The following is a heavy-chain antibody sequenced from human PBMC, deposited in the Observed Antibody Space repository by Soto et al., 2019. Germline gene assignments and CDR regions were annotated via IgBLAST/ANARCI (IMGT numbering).Heavy chain of an antibody. CDR3: ARPTHHYDILTGYYFGWFDP. V-gene: IGHV5-51*01. D-gene: IGHD3-9*01. CDR1: GYSFTSYW. J-gene: IGHJ5*02. CDR2: IYPGDPDT. Sequence: PGESLKISCKGSGYSFTSYWIGWVRQMPGKGLEWMGIIYPGDPDTRYSPSFQGQVTISADKSISTAYLQWSSLKASDTAMYYCARPTHHYDILTGYYFGWFDPWGQGTLVTVSS.